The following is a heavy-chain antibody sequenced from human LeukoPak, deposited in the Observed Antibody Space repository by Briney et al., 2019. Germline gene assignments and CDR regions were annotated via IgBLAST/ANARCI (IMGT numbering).Heavy chain of an antibody. D-gene: IGHD2-2*02. J-gene: IGHJ6*04. V-gene: IGHV1-3*01. Sequence: ASVKVSCKSSGYTFTSYAMHWVRQAPGQKLEWMGWINAGNGDTKYSQKFQGRVTITRDTSASTAYMELSSLRSEGTAVYYCARCGPGSTSCYNKGNIGMDVWGKGTTFTVSS. CDR2: INAGNGDT. CDR3: ARCGPGSTSCYNKGNIGMDV. CDR1: GYTFTSYA.